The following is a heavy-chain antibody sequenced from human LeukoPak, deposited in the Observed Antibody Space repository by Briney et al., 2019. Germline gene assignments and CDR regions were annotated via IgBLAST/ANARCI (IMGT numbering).Heavy chain of an antibody. CDR2: ISAYNGNT. CDR1: GYTFTSYG. D-gene: IGHD3-10*01. Sequence: ASVKVSCKASGYTFTSYGISWVRQAPGQGLEWMGWISAYNGNTNYAQKLQGRVTMTTDTSTSTAYMELRSLRSDDTAVYYCARSSSERFYGSGGYYFSYYYYYTDVWGKGTTVTVSS. CDR3: ARSSSERFYGSGGYYFSYYYYYTDV. V-gene: IGHV1-18*01. J-gene: IGHJ6*03.